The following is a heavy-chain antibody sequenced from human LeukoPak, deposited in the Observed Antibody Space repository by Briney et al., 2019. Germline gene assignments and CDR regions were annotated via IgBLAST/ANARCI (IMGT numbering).Heavy chain of an antibody. CDR3: ARGSIYYDSSGPLGDAFDI. V-gene: IGHV3-74*01. CDR1: GFTFSSYW. CDR2: INSDGSST. D-gene: IGHD3-22*01. Sequence: GGSLRLSCAASGFTFSSYWMHWVRQAPGKGLVWVSRINSDGSSTSYEDSVKGQFTISRDDAKNTLYLQMNSLRAEDTAVYYCARGSIYYDSSGPLGDAFDIWGQGTMVTVSS. J-gene: IGHJ3*02.